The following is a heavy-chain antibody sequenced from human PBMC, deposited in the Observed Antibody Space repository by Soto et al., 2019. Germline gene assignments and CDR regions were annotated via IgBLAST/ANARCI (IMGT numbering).Heavy chain of an antibody. CDR1: GFTFSSYS. V-gene: IGHV3-21*01. CDR3: ARGPEVRWGTTPVSYFDY. D-gene: IGHD7-27*01. J-gene: IGHJ4*02. CDR2: ISSSSSYI. Sequence: GGSLRLSCAASGFTFSSYSMNWVRQAPGKGLEWVSSISSSSSYIYYADSVKGLFTNARNKAKNSLYLQMNSLRAEETAVYYCARGPEVRWGTTPVSYFDYWGQGALVTVSS.